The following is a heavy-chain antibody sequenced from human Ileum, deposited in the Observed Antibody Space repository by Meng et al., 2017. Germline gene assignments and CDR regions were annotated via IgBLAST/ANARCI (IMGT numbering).Heavy chain of an antibody. D-gene: IGHD2-21*01. J-gene: IGHJ3*02. CDR1: GFTFSSFW. Sequence: GGSLRLSCAASGFTFSSFWMHWVRQAPGKGLVWVALINSDGSSTSYADSVKGRFTISRDNAKNTLYLQMNSLRAEDTAVYYCARENCYESQCCEVFDIWGQGTKVTVSS. CDR3: ARENCYESQCCEVFDI. CDR2: INSDGSST. V-gene: IGHV3-74*01.